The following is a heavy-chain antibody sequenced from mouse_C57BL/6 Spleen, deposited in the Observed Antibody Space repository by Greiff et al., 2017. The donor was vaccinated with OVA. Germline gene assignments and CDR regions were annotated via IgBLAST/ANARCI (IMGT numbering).Heavy chain of an antibody. J-gene: IGHJ2*01. CDR3: ARRDYYGSSSLDY. CDR1: GYAFTNYL. D-gene: IGHD1-1*01. Sequence: VQLQQSGAELVRPGTSVKVSCKASGYAFTNYLLEWVKQRPGQGLEWIGVINPGTGGTNYNEKFKDKATLTASKSSSTAYMQLSSLTSEDSAVYFCARRDYYGSSSLDYWGQGTTLTVSS. V-gene: IGHV1-54*01. CDR2: INPGTGGT.